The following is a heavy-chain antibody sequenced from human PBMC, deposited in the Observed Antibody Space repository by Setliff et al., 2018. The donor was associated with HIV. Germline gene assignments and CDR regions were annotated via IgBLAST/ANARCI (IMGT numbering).Heavy chain of an antibody. J-gene: IGHJ5*02. CDR3: AKGAYLLPFDP. D-gene: IGHD2-15*01. Sequence: GGSLRLSCATSGFTFSSHGIHWVRQAPGTGLEWVAFIRYDGNNKYYADSVKGRFTISRDNSKNTLFLQMNSLRAEDTAVYYCAKGAYLLPFDPWGQGTLVTVSS. CDR2: IRYDGNNK. CDR1: GFTFSSHG. V-gene: IGHV3-30*02.